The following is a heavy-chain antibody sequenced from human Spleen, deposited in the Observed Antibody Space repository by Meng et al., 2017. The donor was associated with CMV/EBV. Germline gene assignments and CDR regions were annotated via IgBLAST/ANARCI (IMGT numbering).Heavy chain of an antibody. V-gene: IGHV4-39*07. CDR1: RGSISSSSHY. D-gene: IGHD5/OR15-5a*01. CDR3: ARGRRGYSVY. J-gene: IGHJ4*02. Sequence: SETLSLTCTVSRGSISSSSHYWGWVRQAPGKGLEWIGSILYGGSTFYNPSLKSRVSISIDVSKNQFSLKLSSVTAADTAVYYCARGRRGYSVYWGQGTLVTVSS. CDR2: ILYGGST.